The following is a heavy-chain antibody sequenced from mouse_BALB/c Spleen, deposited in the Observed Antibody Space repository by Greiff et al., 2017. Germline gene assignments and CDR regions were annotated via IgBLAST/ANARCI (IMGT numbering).Heavy chain of an antibody. Sequence: EVQLVESGGGLVKPGGSLKLSCAASGFTFSSYTMSWVRQTPEKRLEWVATISSGGGNTYYPDSVKGRFTISRDNAKNNLYLQMSSLRSEDTALYYCARYYRYDGAMDYWGQGTSVTVSS. CDR1: GFTFSSYT. CDR2: ISSGGGNT. D-gene: IGHD2-14*01. J-gene: IGHJ4*01. CDR3: ARYYRYDGAMDY. V-gene: IGHV5-9*03.